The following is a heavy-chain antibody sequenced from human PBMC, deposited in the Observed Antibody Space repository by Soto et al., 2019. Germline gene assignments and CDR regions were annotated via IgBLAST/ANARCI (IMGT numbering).Heavy chain of an antibody. D-gene: IGHD1-1*01. CDR2: ISSNGGST. J-gene: IGHJ4*02. V-gene: IGHV3-64*02. CDR3: ARDLQSVGSLGEPLLGY. Sequence: GGSLRLSCAASGFTFSSYAMHWVRQAPGKGLEYVSAISSNGGSTYYADSVNGRCTISRDNSKNTLYLQMGSVRAVDMAVYYCARDLQSVGSLGEPLLGYGGQAT. CDR1: GFTFSSYA.